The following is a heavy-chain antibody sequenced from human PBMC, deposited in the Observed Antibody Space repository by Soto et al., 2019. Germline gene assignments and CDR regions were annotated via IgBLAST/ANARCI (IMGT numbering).Heavy chain of an antibody. D-gene: IGHD3-10*01. J-gene: IGHJ4*02. CDR1: GGTFNTYA. CDR3: AREVQVHTPAFVY. V-gene: IGHV1-69*19. Sequence: QVQLVQSGAEMKKPGSSVKVSCQSSGGTFNTYAMNWVRQAPGQDPEWMGDISPMFGAANYAPKFQCRVTVTADASTGTSYMQLSSLTSEDTALYFCAREVQVHTPAFVYWGQGTLVTVSS. CDR2: ISPMFGAA.